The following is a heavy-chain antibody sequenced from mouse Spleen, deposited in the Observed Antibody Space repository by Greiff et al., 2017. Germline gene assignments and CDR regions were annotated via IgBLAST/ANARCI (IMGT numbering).Heavy chain of an antibody. CDR2: ISSGGGST. CDR3: ARDYYGSSPFAY. Sequence: VQLKESGGGLVKLGGSLKLSCAASGFTFSSYYMSWVRQTPEKRLEWVATISSGGGSTYYPDSVKGRFTISRDNAKNTLYLQMSSLNSEDTAVYYCARDYYGSSPFAYWGQGTLVTVSA. V-gene: IGHV5-12-1*01. D-gene: IGHD1-1*01. J-gene: IGHJ3*01. CDR1: GFTFSSYY.